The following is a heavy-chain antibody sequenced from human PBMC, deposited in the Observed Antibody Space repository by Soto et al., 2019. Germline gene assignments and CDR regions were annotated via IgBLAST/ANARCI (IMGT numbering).Heavy chain of an antibody. CDR2: ISGNGEDP. V-gene: IGHV3-23*01. Sequence: EVQLLESGGGLVEPGGSLRLSCAASGFTFNTHAMTWVRQAPGKGLDCVSTISGNGEDPYYADSVKGRFTISRHNSKNTQYLQMKTPRAEYSAVYYCAKGPYTHDRRGRPNGDFDNWGQGILVPVSS. J-gene: IGHJ4*02. D-gene: IGHD3-22*01. CDR1: GFTFNTHA. CDR3: AKGPYTHDRRGRPNGDFDN.